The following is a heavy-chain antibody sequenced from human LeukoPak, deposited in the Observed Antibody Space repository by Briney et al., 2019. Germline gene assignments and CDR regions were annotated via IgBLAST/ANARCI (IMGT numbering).Heavy chain of an antibody. J-gene: IGHJ5*02. D-gene: IGHD6-6*01. CDR2: IYHSGST. Sequence: PSETLSLTCTVSGGSISSSSYYWGWIRQPPGKGLEWIGSIYHSGSTYYNPSLKSRVTISVDTSKNQFSLKLSSVTAADTAVYYCARHSIAALGNWFDPWGQGTLVTVSS. CDR3: ARHSIAALGNWFDP. V-gene: IGHV4-39*01. CDR1: GGSISSSSYY.